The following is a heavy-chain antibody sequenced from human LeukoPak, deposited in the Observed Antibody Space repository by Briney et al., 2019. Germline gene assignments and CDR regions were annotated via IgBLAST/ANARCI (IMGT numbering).Heavy chain of an antibody. D-gene: IGHD7-27*01. CDR1: GFTFSDYY. Sequence: PGGSLRLSCAASGFTFSDYYMSWIRQAPGKGLEWVSSISSSSSYIYYADSVKGRFTISRDNAKNSLYLQMNSLRAEDTAVYYCAREGITGDFDYWGQGTLVTVSS. CDR2: ISSSSSYI. V-gene: IGHV3-11*06. CDR3: AREGITGDFDY. J-gene: IGHJ4*02.